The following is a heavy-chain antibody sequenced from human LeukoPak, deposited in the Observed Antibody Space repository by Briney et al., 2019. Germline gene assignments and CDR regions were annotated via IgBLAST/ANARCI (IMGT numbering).Heavy chain of an antibody. D-gene: IGHD6-19*01. CDR2: IKSDGTTT. J-gene: IGHJ6*03. Sequence: GGSLRLSCAASGFTFSSYWMHWVRQAPGKGLVWVSRIKSDGTTTSYADSVKGRFTISRDNAKNTLYLQMNSLRAEDTAVYYCAKGLGGYSSGWYLGAPGYYYYMDVWGKGTTVTISS. CDR3: AKGLGGYSSGWYLGAPGYYYYMDV. V-gene: IGHV3-74*01. CDR1: GFTFSSYW.